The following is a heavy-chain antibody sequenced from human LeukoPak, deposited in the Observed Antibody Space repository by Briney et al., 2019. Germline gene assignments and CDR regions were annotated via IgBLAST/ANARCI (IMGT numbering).Heavy chain of an antibody. CDR1: GGSINNYY. CDR3: ARRDRYCSGGTCYSPFDY. V-gene: IGHV4-59*08. J-gene: IGHJ4*02. CDR2: IYYTGST. Sequence: SETLSLTCTVSGGSINNYYWNWIRQPPGKGLEWIGYIYYTGSTNYNPSLNSRATISVDTSKNQFSLKPSSVPAAHTAVYYCARRDRYCSGGTCYSPFDYWGQGTPVTVSS. D-gene: IGHD2-15*01.